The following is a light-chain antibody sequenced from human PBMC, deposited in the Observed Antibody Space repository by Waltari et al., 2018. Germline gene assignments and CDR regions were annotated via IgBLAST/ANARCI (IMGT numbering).Light chain of an antibody. CDR2: YKSDSDK. CDR3: MIFHGNAWV. Sequence: QAVLTQPSSLSASPGASASLTCTLRSGLNVGSHRINWYQQKPGSPPQSLLRYKSDSDKGLGSGVPSRFSGSKDASANAGILLISGLQSDDEADYYCMIFHGNAWVFGGGTKLTVL. V-gene: IGLV5-45*03. CDR1: SGLNVGSHR. J-gene: IGLJ2*01.